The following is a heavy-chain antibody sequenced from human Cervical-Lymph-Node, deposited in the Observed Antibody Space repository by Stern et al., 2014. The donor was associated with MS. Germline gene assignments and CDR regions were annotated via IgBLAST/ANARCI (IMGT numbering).Heavy chain of an antibody. Sequence: EVQLVESGAELIRPGASLKISCKGSGYKFSIYWIAWVRQMHGKGLEWMGIIYPGDSETRYRPSFQGQVTMSADKSTSTAYLQWSSLNASDTAMYFCARQTTAWASDVWGQGTLVTVSS. CDR1: GYKFSIYW. V-gene: IGHV5-51*01. CDR2: IYPGDSET. J-gene: IGHJ4*02. D-gene: IGHD1-14*01. CDR3: ARQTTAWASDV.